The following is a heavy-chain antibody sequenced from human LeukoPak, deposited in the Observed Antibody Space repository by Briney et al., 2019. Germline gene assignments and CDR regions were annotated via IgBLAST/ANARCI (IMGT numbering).Heavy chain of an antibody. CDR3: ARARMVGVPAAPYWFDP. D-gene: IGHD2-2*01. CDR1: GYTFSSYG. CDR2: VSVYNGNT. Sequence: GASVKVSCQASGYTFSSYGISWVRQAPGQGLEGMGWVSVYNGNTNYAQKLQGRVTMTTDTSTSTAYMELRSLRSDDTAVYYCARARMVGVPAAPYWFDPWGQGTLVTVSS. J-gene: IGHJ5*02. V-gene: IGHV1-18*01.